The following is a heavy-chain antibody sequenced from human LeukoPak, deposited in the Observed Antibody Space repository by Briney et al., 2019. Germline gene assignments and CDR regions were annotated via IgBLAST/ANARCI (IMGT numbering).Heavy chain of an antibody. J-gene: IGHJ4*02. Sequence: GGSLRLSCAASGFTVSSNYMSWVRQAPGKGLEWVAVMYSGGSTSYADSVKGRFTISRDHSKNTLYLQMNSLGAEATAVYYCARSYMDSSGYYRYYFDYWGQEPLVTVSP. CDR3: ARSYMDSSGYYRYYFDY. D-gene: IGHD3-22*01. V-gene: IGHV3-53*01. CDR2: MYSGGST. CDR1: GFTVSSNY.